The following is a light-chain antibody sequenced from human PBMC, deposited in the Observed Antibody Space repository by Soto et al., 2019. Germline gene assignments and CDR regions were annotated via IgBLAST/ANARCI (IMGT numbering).Light chain of an antibody. J-gene: IGKJ2*02. V-gene: IGKV3-15*01. Sequence: EIVMTQSPATLSVSPGERATLSCRASQSVSSNLAWYQQKPGQAPRLLIYGASTRATGIPARFSGSGSGTEFTLTISSLQSEDFAVYSCQQYNNWPTEGSTFGQGKKLEI. CDR1: QSVSSN. CDR2: GAS. CDR3: QQYNNWPTEGST.